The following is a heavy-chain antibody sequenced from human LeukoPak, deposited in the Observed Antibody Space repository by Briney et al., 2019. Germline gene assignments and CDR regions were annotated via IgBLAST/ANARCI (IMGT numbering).Heavy chain of an antibody. J-gene: IGHJ4*02. CDR1: GYTFTGYF. CDR2: INPIFGTA. V-gene: IGHV1-69*06. Sequence: EASVKVSCKASGYTFTGYFMHWVRQAPGQGLEWMGWINPIFGTANYAQKFQGRVTITADKSTSTAYMELSSLRSEDTAVYYCARVGPYFDYWGQGTLVTVSS. CDR3: ARVGPYFDY.